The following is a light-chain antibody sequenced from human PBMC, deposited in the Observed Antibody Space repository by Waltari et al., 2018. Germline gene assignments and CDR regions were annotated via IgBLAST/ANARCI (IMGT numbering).Light chain of an antibody. V-gene: IGLV1-40*01. Sequence: QSVLTQPPSVSGAPGQTVTISCTGSGSNIGAGYAVHWYQQRPGEAPKLLIYGVNTWPCGVPDRFSGSQSGTSASLAIRGLQAEDEADYYCQSYDPSLSVVFGGGTKLTVV. J-gene: IGLJ2*01. CDR2: GVN. CDR1: GSNIGAGYA. CDR3: QSYDPSLSVV.